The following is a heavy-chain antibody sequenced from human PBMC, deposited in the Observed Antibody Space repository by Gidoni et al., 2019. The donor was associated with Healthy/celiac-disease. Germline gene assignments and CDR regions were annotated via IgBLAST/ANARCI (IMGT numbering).Heavy chain of an antibody. D-gene: IGHD3-10*01. CDR3: TTRDEFGELFPDY. J-gene: IGHJ4*02. CDR2: IKSKTDGGTT. CDR1: GFTFINAW. V-gene: IGHV3-15*01. Sequence: EVQLVESVGGLVKPGGSLRISCAASGFTFINAWMSWVRQAPGKGLEWVGRIKSKTDGGTTDYAAPVKGRFTISRDDSKNTLYLQMNSLKTEDTAVYYCTTRDEFGELFPDYWGQGTLVTVSS.